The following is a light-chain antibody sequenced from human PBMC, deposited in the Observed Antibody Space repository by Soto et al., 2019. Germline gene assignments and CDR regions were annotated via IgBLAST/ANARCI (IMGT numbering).Light chain of an antibody. J-gene: IGLJ2*01. Sequence: QSALTQPASVSGSPGQPITISCTGTSNDLGSYNLVSLYQQHPGKAPKLIIYEATKRPSGVSNRFSASKSGNTASLTVSGLQAEDEADYYCCSYSGSDVSVIFGGGTKLTVL. CDR2: EAT. V-gene: IGLV2-23*01. CDR1: SNDLGSYNL. CDR3: CSYSGSDVSVI.